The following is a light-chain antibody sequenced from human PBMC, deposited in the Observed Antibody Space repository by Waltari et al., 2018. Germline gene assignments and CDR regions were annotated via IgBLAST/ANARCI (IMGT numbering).Light chain of an antibody. CDR1: QSVNSW. J-gene: IGKJ1*01. CDR2: KVS. CDR3: QQYTTFSGT. V-gene: IGKV1-5*03. Sequence: DTQMTHSPSPLSASVGDRVTLTFRASQSVNSWLAWYQQKPGKAPNLLIHKVSTVHTGVPSRFSGGGSGTEFTLTISSLQPEDFATYYCQQYTTFSGTFAQGTKVEIK.